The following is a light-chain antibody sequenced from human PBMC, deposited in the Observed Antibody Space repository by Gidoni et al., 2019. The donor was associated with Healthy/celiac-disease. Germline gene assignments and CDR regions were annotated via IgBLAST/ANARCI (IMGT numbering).Light chain of an antibody. V-gene: IGKV3D-11*02. CDR3: QQLST. CDR2: DAS. Sequence: EIVLTQSPATLSLSPGERATLYCRASQSVRSYLAWYQQKPGQAPRLLIYDASNRATGIPARFSGSGPGTDFTLTISSLEPEDFAVYYCQQLSTFGPGTKVEIK. J-gene: IGKJ3*01. CDR1: QSVRSY.